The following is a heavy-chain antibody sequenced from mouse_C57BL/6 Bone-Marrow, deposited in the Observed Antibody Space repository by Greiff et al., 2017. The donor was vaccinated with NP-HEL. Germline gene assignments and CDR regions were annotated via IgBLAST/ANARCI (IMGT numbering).Heavy chain of an antibody. Sequence: EVQVVESGGGLVQPGGSMKLSCVASGFTFSNYWMNWVRQSPEKGLEWVAQIRLKSDNYATHYAESVKGRFTISRDDSKSSVYLQMNNLRAEDTGMYYCTERGDYEGYFDVWGTGTTVTVSS. CDR3: TERGDYEGYFDV. J-gene: IGHJ1*03. CDR1: GFTFSNYW. D-gene: IGHD2-4*01. CDR2: IRLKSDNYAT. V-gene: IGHV6-3*01.